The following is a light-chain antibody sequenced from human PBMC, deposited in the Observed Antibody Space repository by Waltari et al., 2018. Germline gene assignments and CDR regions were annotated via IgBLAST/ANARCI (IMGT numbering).Light chain of an antibody. CDR1: IRDLGDYNY. V-gene: IGLV2-14*01. CDR2: DVN. CDR3: NSYTFSNTWV. J-gene: IGLJ3*02. Sequence: QSALTQPASVSGSPGQSITISCTGTIRDLGDYNYVYWYQQYPGKAPTLIIFDVNKRSSGVSNRFSGSKSGNTASLTISGLQAEDEADYYCNSYTFSNTWVFGGGTKLTVL.